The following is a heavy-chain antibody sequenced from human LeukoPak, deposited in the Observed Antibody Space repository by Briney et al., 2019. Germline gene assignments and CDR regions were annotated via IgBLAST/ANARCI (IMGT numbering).Heavy chain of an antibody. CDR3: TTVGSSGCDN. Sequence: GGSLRPSCAASGFTFSSAWMSWVRQAPGQGLEWVGRIKSKTDGGTTDYAAPVKGRFTISRDDSENTLYVQMNSLKTEDTAVYYCTTVGSSGCDNWGQGTLVTVSS. V-gene: IGHV3-15*01. J-gene: IGHJ4*02. CDR2: IKSKTDGGTT. D-gene: IGHD6-19*01. CDR1: GFTFSSAW.